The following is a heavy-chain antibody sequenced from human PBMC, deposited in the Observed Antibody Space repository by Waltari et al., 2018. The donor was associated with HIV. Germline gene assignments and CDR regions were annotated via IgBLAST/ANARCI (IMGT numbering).Heavy chain of an antibody. CDR2: IKKDGSEK. Sequence: EVQLVESGGGFVQPGGSLRLSCAASGINFNNYWMNWVRQAPGKGLEWVANIKKDGSEKHYVDPVKGRFTISRDNAKKSLYLQMNSLRAEDTAVYYCVAPLDWGQGTLVTVSS. V-gene: IGHV3-7*01. CDR3: VAPLD. CDR1: GINFNNYW. J-gene: IGHJ4*02.